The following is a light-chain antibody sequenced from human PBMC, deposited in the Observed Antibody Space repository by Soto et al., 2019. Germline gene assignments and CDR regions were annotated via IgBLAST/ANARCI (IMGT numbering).Light chain of an antibody. CDR3: QQRSNWHPMYT. CDR2: DAS. CDR1: QSVSSY. V-gene: IGKV3-11*01. J-gene: IGKJ2*01. Sequence: EIVLTQSPATLSLSPGERATLSCRASQSVSSYLAWYQQKPGQAPRLLIYDASNMATGIPARFSGSGSGTYFTLTISSLEPEDFAVYYCQQRSNWHPMYTFGQGTKLEIK.